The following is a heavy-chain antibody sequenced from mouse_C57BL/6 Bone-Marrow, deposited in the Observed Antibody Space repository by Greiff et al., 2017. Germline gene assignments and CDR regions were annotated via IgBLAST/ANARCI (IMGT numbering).Heavy chain of an antibody. CDR3: TSYYDYAMDY. CDR1: GFNIKDDY. V-gene: IGHV14-4*01. Sequence: EVQLQQSGAELVRPGASVKLSCTASGFNIKDDYMHWVKQRPEQGLEWIGWIDPENGDTEYASKFQGKATITADTSSNTVYLQLSSLTSEDTAVYYCTSYYDYAMDYWGQGTSVTVSS. J-gene: IGHJ4*01. D-gene: IGHD1-1*02. CDR2: IDPENGDT.